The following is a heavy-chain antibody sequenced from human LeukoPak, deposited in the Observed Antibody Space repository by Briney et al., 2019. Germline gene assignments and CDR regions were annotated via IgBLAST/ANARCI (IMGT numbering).Heavy chain of an antibody. CDR2: INGNGDST. CDR1: GFTFSNYA. CDR3: AELGITMIGGV. Sequence: GGSLRLSCAASGFTFSNYAMNWVRQAPGKGLEWVSAINGNGDSTYYADSVKGRFTISRDNAKNSLYLQMNSLRAEDTAVYYCAELGITMIGGVWGKGTTVTTSS. J-gene: IGHJ6*04. V-gene: IGHV3-23*01. D-gene: IGHD3-10*02.